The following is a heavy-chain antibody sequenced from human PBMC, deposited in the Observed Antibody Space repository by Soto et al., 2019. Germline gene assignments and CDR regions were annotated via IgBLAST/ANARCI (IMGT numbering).Heavy chain of an antibody. CDR1: GYTFTGYY. CDR3: ARGRVYSGYDGRFRHYYGMDV. CDR2: INPNSGGT. J-gene: IGHJ6*02. V-gene: IGHV1-2*04. D-gene: IGHD5-12*01. Sequence: QVQLVQSGAEVKKPGASVKVSCKASGYTFTGYYMHWVRQAPGQGLEWMGWINPNSGGTNYAQKFQGWVTMTRDTSFSTAYMELSRLRSDDTAVYYCARGRVYSGYDGRFRHYYGMDVWGQGTTVTVSS.